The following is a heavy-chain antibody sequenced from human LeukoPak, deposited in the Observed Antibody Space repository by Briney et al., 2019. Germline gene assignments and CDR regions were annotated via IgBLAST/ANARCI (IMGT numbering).Heavy chain of an antibody. D-gene: IGHD5-18*01. CDR1: GGSFSGYY. V-gene: IGHV4-34*01. CDR2: INHSGST. CDR3: ARQRGYSYGLIDY. Sequence: SETLSLTCAVYGGSFSGYYWSWIRQPPGKGPGWIGEINHSGSTNYNPSLKSRVTISVDTSKNQFSLKLSSVTAADTAVYYCARQRGYSYGLIDYWGQGTLVTVSS. J-gene: IGHJ4*02.